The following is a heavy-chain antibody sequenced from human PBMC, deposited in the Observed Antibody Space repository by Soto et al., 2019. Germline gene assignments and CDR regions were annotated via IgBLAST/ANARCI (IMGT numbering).Heavy chain of an antibody. CDR3: VKDGGYCSSATCYSPRNHYFDA. CDR1: GFDFSVYW. Sequence: GGSLRLSCAASGFDFSVYWMSWVRQAPGKGPEWVANIKFDGSEKQYVDSVKGRFTISRDNARNSVFLQMNSLRAGDTAVYYCVKDGGYCSSATCYSPRNHYFDAWGQGTRVTVSS. D-gene: IGHD2-2*01. J-gene: IGHJ5*02. V-gene: IGHV3-7*03. CDR2: IKFDGSEK.